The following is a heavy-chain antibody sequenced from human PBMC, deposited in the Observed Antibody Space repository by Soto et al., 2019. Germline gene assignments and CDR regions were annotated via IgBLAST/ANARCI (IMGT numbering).Heavy chain of an antibody. CDR1: GDNFKKNV. D-gene: IGHD3-10*01. CDR3: ARGPFRPSAMDV. V-gene: IGHV1-69*01. J-gene: IGHJ6*02. CDR2: TIPALGKT. Sequence: QVQLMQSGAEIKKPGSSVKVSCKTSGDNFKKNVFTWVRQAPGQGPERMGGTIPALGKTHYIEKFQGRVTIPVDDATRTVYREVRDLTSEDTGIYYCARGPFRPSAMDVWGQGTTVTVSS.